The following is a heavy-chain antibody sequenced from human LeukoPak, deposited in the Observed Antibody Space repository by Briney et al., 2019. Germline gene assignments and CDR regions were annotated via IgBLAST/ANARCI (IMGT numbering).Heavy chain of an antibody. CDR1: GFTFSSYT. J-gene: IGHJ5*02. V-gene: IGHV3-23*01. D-gene: IGHD3-16*01. CDR3: AKEGGA. Sequence: GGSLRLSCVGSGFTFSSYTMTWVRQAPGKGLEWVSAIGGRGGSTYYADSVKGRFTISRDNSKNTVYLQMNSLRADDTAVYYCAKEGGAWGQGTLVSVSS. CDR2: IGGRGGST.